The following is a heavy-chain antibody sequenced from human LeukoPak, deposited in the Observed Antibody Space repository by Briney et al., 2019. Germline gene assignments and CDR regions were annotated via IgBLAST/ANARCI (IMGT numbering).Heavy chain of an antibody. J-gene: IGHJ4*02. Sequence: ASVKVSCKASGGTFSSYAISWVRQAPGQGLEWMGGIIPIFGTANYAQKFQGRVTITADKSTSTAYMELSSLRSEDTAVYYCARARIAARRQAPALGFDYWGQGTLVIVSS. V-gene: IGHV1-69*06. CDR1: GGTFSSYA. D-gene: IGHD6-6*01. CDR3: ARARIAARRQAPALGFDY. CDR2: IIPIFGTA.